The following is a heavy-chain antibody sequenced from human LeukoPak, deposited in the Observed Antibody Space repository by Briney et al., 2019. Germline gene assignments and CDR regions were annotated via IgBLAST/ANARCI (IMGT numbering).Heavy chain of an antibody. CDR1: GFTVSSNY. Sequence: PGGSLRLSCAASGFTVSSNYMSWVRQAPGKVLEWVSSISVGGTTTYYADSVKGRFSISRDNSENTLYLQMNGLRADDTAVYSCAKSFTSSSSDYWGQGTLVTVSS. CDR2: ISVGGTTT. D-gene: IGHD6-13*01. J-gene: IGHJ4*02. V-gene: IGHV3-23*01. CDR3: AKSFTSSSSDY.